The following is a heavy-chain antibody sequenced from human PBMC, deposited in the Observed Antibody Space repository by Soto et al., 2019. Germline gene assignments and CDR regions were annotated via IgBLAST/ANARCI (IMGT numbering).Heavy chain of an antibody. CDR2: IFYSGST. CDR1: GGSVSSGRNY. D-gene: IGHD2-21*02. J-gene: IGHJ6*02. CDR3: ARDRCSGDNCSEYFGMDV. Sequence: SETLSLTCTVSGGSVSSGRNYWSWIRQPPGKGLEWIGCIFYSGSTNYNPSLKSRVTISVDTSKNQFSLKLNSVTVADTAVYYCARDRCSGDNCSEYFGMDVWGQGTKVTVYS. V-gene: IGHV4-61*01.